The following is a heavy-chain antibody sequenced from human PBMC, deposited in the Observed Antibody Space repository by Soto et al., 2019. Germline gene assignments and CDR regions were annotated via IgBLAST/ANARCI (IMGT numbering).Heavy chain of an antibody. V-gene: IGHV1-46*01. CDR1: GYTFTSYY. J-gene: IGHJ4*02. CDR3: ARAGDIVVVPDRRAHKLHFDY. CDR2: INPSGGST. Sequence: ASVKVSCKASGYTFTSYYMHWLRQAPGQGLEWMGIINPSGGSTSYAQKFQGRVTMTRDTSTSTVYMELSSLRSEDTAVYYCARAGDIVVVPDRRAHKLHFDYWGQGTLVTVSS. D-gene: IGHD2-2*01.